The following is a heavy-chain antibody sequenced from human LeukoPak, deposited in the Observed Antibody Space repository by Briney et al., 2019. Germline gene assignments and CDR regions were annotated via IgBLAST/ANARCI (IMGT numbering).Heavy chain of an antibody. J-gene: IGHJ4*02. CDR1: GFTFSSYA. CDR2: ISGSGGST. V-gene: IGHV3-23*01. CDR3: AKTPISRGGRYSSS. Sequence: GGSLRLSCAASGFTFSSYAMSWVRQAPGKGLGWVSAISGSGGSTYYADSVKGRFTISRDNSKNTLYLQMNSLRAEDTAVYYCAKTPISRGGRYSSSWGQGTLVTVSS. D-gene: IGHD6-13*01.